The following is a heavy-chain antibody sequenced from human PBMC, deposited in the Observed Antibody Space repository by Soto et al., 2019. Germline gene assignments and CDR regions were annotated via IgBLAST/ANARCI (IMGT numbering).Heavy chain of an antibody. Sequence: ASVKVSCKASGYTFTSYGISWVRQGPGQGLEWMGWISAYNGNTNYAQKLQGRVTMTTDTSTSTAYMELRSLRSDDTAVYYCARDPGLLWCGEFSLWGQGTLVTVSS. V-gene: IGHV1-18*01. CDR3: ARDPGLLWCGEFSL. CDR2: ISAYNGNT. CDR1: GYTFTSYG. J-gene: IGHJ4*02. D-gene: IGHD3-10*01.